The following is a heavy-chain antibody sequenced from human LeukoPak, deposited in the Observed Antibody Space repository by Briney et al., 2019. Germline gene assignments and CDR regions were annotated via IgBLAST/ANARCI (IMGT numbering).Heavy chain of an antibody. CDR3: ARDLMNYYDSSGYPDSDY. Sequence: GGSLRLSCAASGFTVSSNYMSWVRQAPGKGLEWVSSISISSSYIYYADSVKGRFTISRDNAKNSLYLQMNSLRAEDTAVYYCARDLMNYYDSSGYPDSDYWGQGTLVTVSS. CDR1: GFTVSSNY. J-gene: IGHJ4*02. D-gene: IGHD3-22*01. V-gene: IGHV3-21*01. CDR2: ISISSSYI.